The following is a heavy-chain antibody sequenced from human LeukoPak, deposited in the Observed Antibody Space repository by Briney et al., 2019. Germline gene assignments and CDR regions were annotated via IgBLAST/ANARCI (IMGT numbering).Heavy chain of an antibody. Sequence: GGSLRLSCAASGFTFSNYNMNWVRQTPGKGLEWVSSITRDSIYTFYADSVKGRFTISRDNAKNSLYLQMNSLRAEDTAVYYCARGGGIVVVVAAVTRNAYYFDYWGQGTLVTVSS. CDR3: ARGGGIVVVVAAVTRNAYYFDY. CDR1: GFTFSNYN. CDR2: ITRDSIYT. V-gene: IGHV3-21*01. D-gene: IGHD2-15*01. J-gene: IGHJ4*02.